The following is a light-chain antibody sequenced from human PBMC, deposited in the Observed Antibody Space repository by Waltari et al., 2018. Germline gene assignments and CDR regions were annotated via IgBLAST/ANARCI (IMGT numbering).Light chain of an antibody. V-gene: IGLV2-14*01. Sequence: QSALTQPASVSGSAGQSVTIFCAGTSNDVGGYNSVPWYQEHPGQAPRVIIYDVSDRPAAVSDRFSGSKSGNTASLTISGLQAEDEADYYCSSQSSNDVVLFGGGTKLTVL. J-gene: IGLJ2*01. CDR3: SSQSSNDVVL. CDR1: SNDVGGYNS. CDR2: DVS.